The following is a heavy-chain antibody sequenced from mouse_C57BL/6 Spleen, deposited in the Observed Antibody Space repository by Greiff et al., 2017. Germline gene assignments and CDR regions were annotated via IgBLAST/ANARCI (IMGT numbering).Heavy chain of an antibody. CDR1: GYTFTSYW. CDR2: IDPNSGGT. V-gene: IGHV1-72*01. Sequence: QVQLQQPGAELVKPGASVKLSCKASGYTFTSYWMHWVKQRPGRGLEWIGRIDPNSGGTKYNEKFKSKATLTVDKPSSTAYMQLSSLTSEDSAAYYCARDSITTGYFDVWGSGTTVTVSS. J-gene: IGHJ1*01. CDR3: ARDSITTGYFDV. D-gene: IGHD1-1*01.